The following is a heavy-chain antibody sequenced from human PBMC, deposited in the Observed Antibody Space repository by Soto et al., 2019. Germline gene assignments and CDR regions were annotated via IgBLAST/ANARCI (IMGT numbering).Heavy chain of an antibody. CDR2: INAGNGNT. CDR1: GYTFTSYA. D-gene: IGHD2-15*01. CDR3: ARDSGYCSGGSCYHGFDP. J-gene: IGHJ5*02. V-gene: IGHV1-3*01. Sequence: ASVKVSCKASGYTFTSYAMHWVRQAPGQRLEWMGWINAGNGNTKYSQKFQGRVTITRDTSASTAYKELSSLRSEDTAVYYRARDSGYCSGGSCYHGFDPWGQGTLVTVSS.